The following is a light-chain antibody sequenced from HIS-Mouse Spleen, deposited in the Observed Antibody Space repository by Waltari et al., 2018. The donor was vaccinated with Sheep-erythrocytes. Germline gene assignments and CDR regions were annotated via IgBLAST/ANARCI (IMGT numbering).Light chain of an antibody. V-gene: IGKV3-20*01. CDR1: QSVSSSY. Sequence: EIVLTQSPGTLPLSPGERASQSVSSSYLAWYQQKPGQAPRLLIYGASSRATGIPDRFSGSGSGTDFTLTISRLEPEDFAVYYCQQYGSSPWTFGQGTKVEIK. J-gene: IGKJ1*01. CDR2: GAS. CDR3: QQYGSSPWT.